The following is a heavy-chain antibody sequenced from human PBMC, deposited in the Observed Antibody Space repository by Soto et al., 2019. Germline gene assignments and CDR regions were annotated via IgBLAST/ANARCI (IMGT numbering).Heavy chain of an antibody. J-gene: IGHJ4*02. CDR2: IWYAGSNK. D-gene: IGHD4-17*01. Sequence: QVQLVESGGGVVQPGRSLRLSCAASGFTFSTYGIHWVRQAPGKGLEWVAVIWYAGSNKYYADSVQGRFTISRDNSKNTMYLQMNSLRAEDTAVYYCARGTVRFDYWGQGTLVTVSS. CDR3: ARGTVRFDY. V-gene: IGHV3-33*01. CDR1: GFTFSTYG.